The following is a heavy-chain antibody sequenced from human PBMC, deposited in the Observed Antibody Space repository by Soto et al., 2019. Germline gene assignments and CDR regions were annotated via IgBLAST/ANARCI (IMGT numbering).Heavy chain of an antibody. CDR1: GFTFSSYA. V-gene: IGHV3-30-3*01. CDR3: ARDGGDIVLVPAAMHGWYFDL. J-gene: IGHJ2*01. Sequence: QVQLVESGGGVVQPGRSLRLSCAASGFTFSSYAMHWVRQAPGKGLEWVAVISYDGSNKYYADSVKGRFTISRDNSKNTLYLQMNSLRAEDTAVYYCARDGGDIVLVPAAMHGWYFDLWGRGTLVTVSS. D-gene: IGHD2-2*01. CDR2: ISYDGSNK.